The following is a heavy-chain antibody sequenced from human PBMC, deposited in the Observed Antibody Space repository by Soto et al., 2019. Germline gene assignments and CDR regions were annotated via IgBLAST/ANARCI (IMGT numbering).Heavy chain of an antibody. CDR3: ARLSITKVRGVRRDY. CDR2: MNPNSGNT. CDR1: GYTFTSYD. V-gene: IGHV1-8*01. J-gene: IGHJ4*02. Sequence: ASVNVSCKASGYTFTSYDIHWVRQATGQGLEWMGWMNPNSGNTGYAQKFQGRVTMTRNTSISTAYMELSSLRAEDTAGYYCARLSITKVRGVRRDYWGQGTLGTGSS. D-gene: IGHD3-10*01.